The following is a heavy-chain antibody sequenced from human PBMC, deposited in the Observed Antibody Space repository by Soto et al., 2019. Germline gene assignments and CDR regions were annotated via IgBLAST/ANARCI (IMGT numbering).Heavy chain of an antibody. CDR1: GFTFDNAW. V-gene: IGHV3-15*01. D-gene: IGHD1-26*01. J-gene: IGHJ4*02. Sequence: PGGSLRLSCAASGFTFDNAWMTWVRQAPGKGLEWVGRIKSKTDGGTTDYASPVKGRFTISRDDSKNTLYVQMNSLKTEDTAMYYCTTDLPWSYGALGYWGQGTLVTVS. CDR2: IKSKTDGGTT. CDR3: TTDLPWSYGALGY.